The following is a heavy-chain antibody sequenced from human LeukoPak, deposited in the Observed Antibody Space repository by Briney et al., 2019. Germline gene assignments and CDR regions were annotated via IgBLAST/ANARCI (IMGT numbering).Heavy chain of an antibody. D-gene: IGHD3-22*01. CDR1: GYTFTSYG. V-gene: IGHV1-18*01. CDR3: ARGPGGRSGYYPLEDYYYYFYMDV. Sequence: APVKVSCKASGYTFTSYGINWVRQAPGQGLEWRGWIRAYNGNTNYAQKRQGRVTMTTDTSTSTAYMELRSLRSDDTAVYYCARGPGGRSGYYPLEDYYYYFYMDVWGKGTTVTVSS. CDR2: IRAYNGNT. J-gene: IGHJ6*03.